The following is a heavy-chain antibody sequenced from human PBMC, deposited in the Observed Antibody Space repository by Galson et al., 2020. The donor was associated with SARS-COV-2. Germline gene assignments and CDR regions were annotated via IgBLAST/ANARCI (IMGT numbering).Heavy chain of an antibody. Sequence: QLAESLKISCAASGFIFSAYWMTWVRQAPGKGLEWVANIKPDGSDKYYVDSVKGRFTVSRDNAKNSLYLQMNSLRAEDTAVYYCARGYFYGSGSCDSWGQGTLVTFSS. V-gene: IGHV3-7*04. CDR1: GFIFSAYW. D-gene: IGHD3-10*01. CDR2: IKPDGSDK. CDR3: ARGYFYGSGSCDS. J-gene: IGHJ5*01.